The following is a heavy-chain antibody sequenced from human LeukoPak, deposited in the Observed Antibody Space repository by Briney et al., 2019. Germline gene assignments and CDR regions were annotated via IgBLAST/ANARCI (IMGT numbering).Heavy chain of an antibody. J-gene: IGHJ4*02. D-gene: IGHD7-27*01. CDR3: ARHPADFMGIEYYFDY. CDR1: GYSFTSYW. Sequence: GESLKISCKGSGYSFTSYWIGWVRQMPGKGLEWMGIIYPGDSDTRYSPSFQGQVTISADKSISTAYLRWSSLKASDTAMYYCARHPADFMGIEYYFDYWGQGTLVTVSS. V-gene: IGHV5-51*01. CDR2: IYPGDSDT.